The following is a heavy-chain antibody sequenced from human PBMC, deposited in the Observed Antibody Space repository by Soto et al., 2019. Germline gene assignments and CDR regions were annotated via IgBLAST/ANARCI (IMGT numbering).Heavy chain of an antibody. CDR2: ISGSAVTT. D-gene: IGHD2-21*01. CDR3: AKDMWWEGRLDNYGMDV. J-gene: IGHJ6*02. V-gene: IGHV3-23*01. CDR1: GFSFSAFA. Sequence: PGESLRPSXPASGFSFSAFAMNWVRQAQGKGLEWVSSISGSAVTTYSADTVKGRLTISRDNVESILYLQMDSLRADDTGVYCCAKDMWWEGRLDNYGMDVWGQGTTVTVSS.